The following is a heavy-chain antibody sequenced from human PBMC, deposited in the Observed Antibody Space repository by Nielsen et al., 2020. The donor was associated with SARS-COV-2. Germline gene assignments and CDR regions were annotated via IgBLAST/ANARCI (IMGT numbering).Heavy chain of an antibody. J-gene: IGHJ6*02. CDR3: ARDDANLGYCTNGVCYEYRDGMDV. CDR1: GFTFSSYE. V-gene: IGHV3-48*03. D-gene: IGHD2-8*01. CDR2: ISSSGKTL. Sequence: GESLKISCAASGFTFSSYEMNWVRQAPGKGLEWVSYISSSGKTLYYADSVKGRFTISRDNAKNSLYLQMNSLRAEDTAVYYCARDDANLGYCTNGVCYEYRDGMDVWGQGTTVTVSS.